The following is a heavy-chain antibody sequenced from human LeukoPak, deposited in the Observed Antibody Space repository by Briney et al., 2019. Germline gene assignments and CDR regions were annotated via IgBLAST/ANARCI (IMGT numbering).Heavy chain of an antibody. Sequence: GGSLRLSCAASGFTFSSYAMSWVRQAPGKGLEWVSAISGSGGSTYYADSVKGRFTISRDNSKNTLYLQMNSLRAEDTAGYYCAKAAACPYYYGMDVWGQGTTVTVSS. J-gene: IGHJ6*02. V-gene: IGHV3-23*01. CDR3: AKAAACPYYYGMDV. CDR1: GFTFSSYA. CDR2: ISGSGGST. D-gene: IGHD6-13*01.